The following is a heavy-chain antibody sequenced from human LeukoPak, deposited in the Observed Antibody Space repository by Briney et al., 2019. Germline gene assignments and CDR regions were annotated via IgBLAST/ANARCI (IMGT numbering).Heavy chain of an antibody. CDR1: GYTFTVYY. J-gene: IGHJ4*02. V-gene: IGHV1-2*06. CDR3: ARDRIVGATLDY. Sequence: ASVKVSCKLSGYTFTVYYMHWERPAPGHGLEWMGRINHNSGGTNYAQKFQGRVTMTRDTSISTAYMELSRLRSDDTAVYYCARDRIVGATLDYWGQGTLVTVSS. D-gene: IGHD1-26*01. CDR2: INHNSGGT.